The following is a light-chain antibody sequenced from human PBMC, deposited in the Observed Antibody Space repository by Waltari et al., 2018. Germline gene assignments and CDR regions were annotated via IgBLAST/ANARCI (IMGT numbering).Light chain of an antibody. CDR2: DAS. V-gene: IGKV3-11*01. CDR1: QSVNNR. J-gene: IGKJ3*01. CDR3: QYRGHWPPGAT. Sequence: EIVLTQSPATLSLSPGERATLSCRASQSVNNRLAWYQQKPGQAPRLLISDASKRAPGIPARFSGSGSGTDFTHTISSLEPEDFAVYYCQYRGHWPPGATFGPGTKVEIK.